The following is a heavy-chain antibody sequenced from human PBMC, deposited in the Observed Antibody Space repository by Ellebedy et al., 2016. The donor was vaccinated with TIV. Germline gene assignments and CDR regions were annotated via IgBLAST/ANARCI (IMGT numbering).Heavy chain of an antibody. Sequence: GGSLRLSCAVSGFTFSSYPMSWVRQAPGKGLEWVSYINTNSGIIYYANSVKGRFTISRDNAKNSLYLQMNSLRDEDTARYYCARDDDYVWDRWGQGTLVTVSS. CDR1: GFTFSSYP. D-gene: IGHD3-16*01. CDR3: ARDDDYVWDR. V-gene: IGHV3-48*02. CDR2: INTNSGII. J-gene: IGHJ5*02.